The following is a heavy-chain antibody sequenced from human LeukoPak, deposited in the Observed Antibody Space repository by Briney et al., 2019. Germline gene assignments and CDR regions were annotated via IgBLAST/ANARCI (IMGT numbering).Heavy chain of an antibody. Sequence: GGSLRLSCAASTFTFSSYNMNWVRQAPGKGLEWVSSISSSGTYIYYRDSVKGRFTISRDTSKTTLYLQMNSLRAEDTAIYYCAKDARSFGGTYFDYWGQGIQVTVSS. D-gene: IGHD4-23*01. V-gene: IGHV3-21*04. CDR2: ISSSGTYI. CDR1: TFTFSSYN. CDR3: AKDARSFGGTYFDY. J-gene: IGHJ4*02.